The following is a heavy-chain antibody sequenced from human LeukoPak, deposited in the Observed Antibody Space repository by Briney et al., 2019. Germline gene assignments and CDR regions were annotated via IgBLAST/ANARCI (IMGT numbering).Heavy chain of an antibody. CDR2: IIPIFGTT. CDR3: ARADRVAVAGTPSHNWFDP. V-gene: IGHV1-69*06. D-gene: IGHD6-19*01. CDR1: GGTFSSYA. J-gene: IGHJ5*02. Sequence: ASVKVSCKASGGTFSSYAISWVRQAPGQGLEWMGGIIPIFGTTNYAQKFQDRVTITADKSTSTAYMELSSLRSEDTAVYYCARADRVAVAGTPSHNWFDPWGQGTLVTVSS.